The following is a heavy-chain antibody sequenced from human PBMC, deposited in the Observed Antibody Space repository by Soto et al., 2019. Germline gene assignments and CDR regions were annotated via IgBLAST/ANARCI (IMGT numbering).Heavy chain of an antibody. CDR3: GKDHPRDGYHVGMFDY. D-gene: IGHD5-18*01. CDR2: ISDSGGIS. CDR1: GFAFTNYG. V-gene: IGHV3-23*01. Sequence: GESLKISCAASGFAFTNYGMGWVRQAPGKGLEWVSGISDSGGISYYAHSVKGRFSISRDTSKNTLFLQMNRLRVADTAVYYCGKDHPRDGYHVGMFDYWGQGIQVTVSS. J-gene: IGHJ4*02.